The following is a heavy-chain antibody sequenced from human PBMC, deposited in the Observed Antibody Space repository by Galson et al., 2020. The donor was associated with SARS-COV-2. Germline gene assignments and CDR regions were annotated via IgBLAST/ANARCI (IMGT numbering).Heavy chain of an antibody. D-gene: IGHD6-13*01. Sequence: GGSLRLSCTAYGFTFGDYAMSWFRQAPGKGLEWVGFIRSKAYGGTTEYATSVKARFTISRDDSKSIAYLQMNSLKTEDTAVYYCTRGPFGYSSSWVQPGYWGQGTLVTVSS. CDR1: GFTFGDYA. CDR2: IRSKAYGGTT. V-gene: IGHV3-49*03. CDR3: TRGPFGYSSSWVQPGY. J-gene: IGHJ4*02.